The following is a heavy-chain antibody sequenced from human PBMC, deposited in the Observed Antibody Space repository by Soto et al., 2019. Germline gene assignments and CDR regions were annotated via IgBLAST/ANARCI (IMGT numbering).Heavy chain of an antibody. CDR1: EFIFGNYA. CDR2: ITRSGGRT. J-gene: IGHJ4*02. D-gene: IGHD3-10*01. Sequence: EVQLLESGGGLVQPGGSLRLSCVGSEFIFGNYALNWVRQAPGKGLEWVSTITRSGGRTYFADSVKGRFIISRDNSKNTVYLQMNRLRAEDTAVYYCAREYYGSGTYTGHGHWGRGTLVFVS. CDR3: AREYYGSGTYTGHGH. V-gene: IGHV3-23*01.